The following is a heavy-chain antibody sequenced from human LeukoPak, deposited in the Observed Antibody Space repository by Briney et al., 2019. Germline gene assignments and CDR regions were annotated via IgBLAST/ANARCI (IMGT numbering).Heavy chain of an antibody. J-gene: IGHJ4*02. D-gene: IGHD7-27*01. Sequence: GGSLRLSCAADGFTFRKHWMSWVRQAMGKGLECVAKIKEDGSEKHYVDSVKGRFTITRDKTKNSLYLQMNRLRAEDTAVYYCARDYTGGWNDYWGQGTLVIVSS. CDR2: IKEDGSEK. V-gene: IGHV3-7*01. CDR1: GFTFRKHW. CDR3: ARDYTGGWNDY.